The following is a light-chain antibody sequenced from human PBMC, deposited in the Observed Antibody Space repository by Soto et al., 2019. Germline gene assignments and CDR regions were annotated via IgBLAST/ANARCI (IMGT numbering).Light chain of an antibody. CDR1: SSDVGGYNY. V-gene: IGLV2-11*01. Sequence: QSALAQPRSVSGSPGQSVAISCTGTSSDVGGYNYVSWYQQHPGKAPKLIIYDVTKRPSGVPDRFSGSSSGNTASLTISGLQAEDEADYFCCSYAGSYSYVFRTGTTVTVL. CDR2: DVT. CDR3: CSYAGSYSYV. J-gene: IGLJ1*01.